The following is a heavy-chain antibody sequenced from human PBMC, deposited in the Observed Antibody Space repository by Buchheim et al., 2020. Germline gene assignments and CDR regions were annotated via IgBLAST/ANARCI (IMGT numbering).Heavy chain of an antibody. J-gene: IGHJ6*02. Sequence: QLQLQESGPGLVKPSETLSLTCTVSGGSISSSSYYWGWIRQPPGKGLEWIGSIYYSGSTYYNPSLKSRVTISVDTSKNQFSLKRSSVTAADTAVYYCAREVAAAGTGYYGMDVWGQGTT. CDR2: IYYSGST. V-gene: IGHV4-39*07. CDR3: AREVAAAGTGYYGMDV. CDR1: GGSISSSSYY. D-gene: IGHD6-13*01.